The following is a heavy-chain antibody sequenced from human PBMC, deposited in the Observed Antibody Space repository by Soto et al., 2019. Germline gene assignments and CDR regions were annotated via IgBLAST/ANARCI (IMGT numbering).Heavy chain of an antibody. D-gene: IGHD3-3*01. CDR1: GGTFSSYA. CDR3: ASPASDFWSGYPYGMDV. CDR2: IIPIFGTA. J-gene: IGHJ6*02. V-gene: IGHV1-69*13. Sequence: SVRVSCKASGGTFSSYAISWVRQAPGQGLEWMGGIIPIFGTANYAQKFQGRVTITAGESTSTAYMELSSLRSEDTAVYYCASPASDFWSGYPYGMDVWGQGTTVTVSS.